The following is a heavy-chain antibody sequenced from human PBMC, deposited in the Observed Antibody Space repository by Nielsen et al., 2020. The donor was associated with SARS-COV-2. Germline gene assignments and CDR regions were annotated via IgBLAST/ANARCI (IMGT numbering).Heavy chain of an antibody. CDR3: ARWLPEESRWFDP. J-gene: IGHJ5*02. CDR1: GYTFTSYA. CDR2: INAGNGNT. D-gene: IGHD5-12*01. Sequence: ASVKVSCKASGYTFTSYAMHWVRQAPGQRLEWMGWINAGNGNTKYSQKFLGRVTITRDTSASTAYMELSSLRSEDTAVYYCARWLPEESRWFDPWGQGTLVTVSS. V-gene: IGHV1-3*01.